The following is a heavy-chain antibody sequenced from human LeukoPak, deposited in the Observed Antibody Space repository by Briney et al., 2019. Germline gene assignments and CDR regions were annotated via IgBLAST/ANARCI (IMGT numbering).Heavy chain of an antibody. J-gene: IGHJ4*02. V-gene: IGHV3-30*02. CDR1: GLTFSSFG. Sequence: GGSLRLSCVGSGLTFSSFGMHWVRQAPGKGLEWVTFIRFDGSEEFYADSVKGRFTISRDNAKNTVYLQMNSLRVEDTAVYYCAKDDAWLQYGNWGRGTLVTVSS. CDR3: AKDDAWLQYGN. CDR2: IRFDGSEE. D-gene: IGHD5-24*01.